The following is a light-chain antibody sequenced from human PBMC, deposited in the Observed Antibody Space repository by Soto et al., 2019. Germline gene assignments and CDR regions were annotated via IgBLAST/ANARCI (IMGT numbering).Light chain of an antibody. CDR1: QVVSPW. V-gene: IGKV1-12*02. CDR2: TAS. J-gene: IGKJ2*01. CDR3: QQTNSFPYT. Sequence: DIQMTQSPSSVSASVGDRVSITCRASQVVSPWLAWYQQKPGTAPKLLIYTASRLQSGVPSRFSGSGSGTDFTLTISSVQPEDFGTYYRQQTNSFPYTFGQGTNLEIK.